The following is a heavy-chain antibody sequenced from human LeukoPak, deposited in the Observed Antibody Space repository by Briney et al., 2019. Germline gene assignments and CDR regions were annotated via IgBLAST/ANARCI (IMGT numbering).Heavy chain of an antibody. CDR3: ARGAMGGANWFDP. J-gene: IGHJ5*02. V-gene: IGHV4-4*02. Sequence: TSGTLSLTCGVSGGSISTTNWWSWVRQPPGQGLEWIGEISLSGLTNYSPSLNSRVTMSLDKPKNQLSLNLSSVTAADTAVFYCARGAMGGANWFDPWGQGTLVTVSS. D-gene: IGHD5-18*01. CDR1: GGSISTTNW. CDR2: ISLSGLT.